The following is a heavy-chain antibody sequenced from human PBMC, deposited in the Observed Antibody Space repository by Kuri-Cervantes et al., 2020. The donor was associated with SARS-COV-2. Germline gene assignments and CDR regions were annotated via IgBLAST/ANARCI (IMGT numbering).Heavy chain of an antibody. CDR1: GYSISSGYY. CDR3: ASIEWELLSYFDY. CDR2: IYHSVST. Sequence: SETLSLTCTVSGYSISSGYYWGWIRQPPGKGREWIGSIYHSVSTYYNPSLKSRVTISVDTSKNQFSLKLSSVTAADTAVYYCASIEWELLSYFDYWGQGTLVTVSS. V-gene: IGHV4-38-2*02. D-gene: IGHD1-26*01. J-gene: IGHJ4*02.